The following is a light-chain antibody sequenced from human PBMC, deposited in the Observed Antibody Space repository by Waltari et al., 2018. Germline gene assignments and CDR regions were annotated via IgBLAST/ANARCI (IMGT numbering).Light chain of an antibody. Sequence: DIVMTQSPDSLAVSLGERVTINCKFSQSLLYNSNDKNYLAWYQQKPRQPPKLLLYWAATRQAGGPDRWCGSGSATAFTRTISSLQAEDVAVYYCQQYDSRRTFGQGTRVEIK. J-gene: IGKJ1*01. V-gene: IGKV4-1*01. CDR3: QQYDSRRT. CDR1: QSLLYNSNDKNY. CDR2: WAA.